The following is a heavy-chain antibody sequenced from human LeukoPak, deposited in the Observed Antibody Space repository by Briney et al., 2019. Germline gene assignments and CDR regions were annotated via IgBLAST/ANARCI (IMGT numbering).Heavy chain of an antibody. CDR1: GGSFSGYY. Sequence: SETLSLTCAVYGGSFSGYYWSWLRQPPGKGLEWIGEINHSGSTNYNPSLKSRVTISVDTSKNQFSLKLSSVTAADTAVYYCSRRPRGYDEKKQQLDYWGQGTLVTVSS. D-gene: IGHD6-13*01. V-gene: IGHV4-34*01. CDR2: INHSGST. CDR3: SRRPRGYDEKKQQLDY. J-gene: IGHJ4*02.